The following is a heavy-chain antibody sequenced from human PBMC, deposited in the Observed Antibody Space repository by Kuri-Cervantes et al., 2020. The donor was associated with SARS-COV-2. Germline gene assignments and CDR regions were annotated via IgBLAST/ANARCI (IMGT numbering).Heavy chain of an antibody. D-gene: IGHD3-22*01. J-gene: IGHJ6*02. CDR2: TYYRSKWYN. Sequence: SQTLSLTCAISGDSVSSNSAAWNWIRQSPSRGLEWLGRTYYRSKWYNDYAVSVKSRITINPDTSKNQFSLQLNSVTPEDTAVYYCARCPLYYYDSSGYQAYYYYGMDVWSQGTTVTVSS. CDR1: GDSVSSNSAA. V-gene: IGHV6-1*01. CDR3: ARCPLYYYDSSGYQAYYYYGMDV.